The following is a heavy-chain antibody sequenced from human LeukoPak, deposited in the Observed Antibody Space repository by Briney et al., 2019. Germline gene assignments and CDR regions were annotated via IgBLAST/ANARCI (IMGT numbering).Heavy chain of an antibody. CDR1: GYSFTSYW. CDR2: IYPGDSDT. J-gene: IGHJ6*03. D-gene: IGHD3-10*01. CDR3: ARQSRITMVRGVIIYYYYMDV. Sequence: GESLKISCKGSGYSFTSYWIGWVRQMPGKGLEWMGIIYPGDSDTRYSPSFQGQVTISADKSISTAYLQWSSLKASDTAMYYCARQSRITMVRGVIIYYYYMDVWGKGTTVTVSS. V-gene: IGHV5-51*01.